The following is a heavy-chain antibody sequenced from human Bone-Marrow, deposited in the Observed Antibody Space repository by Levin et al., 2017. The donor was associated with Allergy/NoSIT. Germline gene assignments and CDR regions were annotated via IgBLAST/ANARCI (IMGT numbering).Heavy chain of an antibody. CDR3: AKDPPPEWELPTKNWFDP. J-gene: IGHJ5*02. CDR2: ISGSGGST. Sequence: GGSLRLSCAASGFTFSSYAMSWVRQAPGKGLEWVSAISGSGGSTYYADSVKGRFTISRDNSKNTLYLQMNSLRAEDTAVYYCAKDPPPEWELPTKNWFDPWGQGTLVTVSS. CDR1: GFTFSSYA. V-gene: IGHV3-23*01. D-gene: IGHD1-26*01.